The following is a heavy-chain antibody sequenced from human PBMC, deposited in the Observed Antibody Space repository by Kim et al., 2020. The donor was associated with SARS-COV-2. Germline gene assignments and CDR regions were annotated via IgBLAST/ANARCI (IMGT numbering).Heavy chain of an antibody. J-gene: IGHJ6*01. V-gene: IGHV4-59*13. CDR2: IYYSGST. CDR1: GGSISSYY. Sequence: SETLSLTCTVSGGSISSYYWSWIRQPPGKGLEWIGYIYYSGSTNYNPSLKSRVTISVDTAKNQFSVKLSSVTAADTAVYYCAGGEGDSYGAYYYYGMDFRGRGTTVTASS. CDR3: AGGEGDSYGAYYYYGMDF. D-gene: IGHD5-18*01.